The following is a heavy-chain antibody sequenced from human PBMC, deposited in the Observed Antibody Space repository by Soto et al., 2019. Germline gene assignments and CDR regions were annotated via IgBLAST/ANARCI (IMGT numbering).Heavy chain of an antibody. CDR3: ARVRGVPAVYGMDV. V-gene: IGHV4-59*01. CDR2: IYYSGST. Sequence: SETLSLTXTVSGGSISSYYWSWIRQPPGKGLEWIGYIYYSGSTNYDPSLKSRVTISVDTSKNQFSLKLSSVTAADTAVYYCARVRGVPAVYGMDVWGQGTTVTVS. J-gene: IGHJ6*02. D-gene: IGHD2-2*01. CDR1: GGSISSYY.